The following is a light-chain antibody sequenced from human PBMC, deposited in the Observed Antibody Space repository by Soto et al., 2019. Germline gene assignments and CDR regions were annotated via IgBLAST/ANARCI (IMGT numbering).Light chain of an antibody. V-gene: IGKV3-11*01. Sequence: EIVLTQSPATLSLSPGERATLSCRASQSVSHSLAWYQQKPGQAPRLLIYDASNRATGIPARFSGSGSGTDFTLTISSLEPEDFAVYYCQQRSNWPLTFGGGTKVEIQ. J-gene: IGKJ4*01. CDR2: DAS. CDR1: QSVSHS. CDR3: QQRSNWPLT.